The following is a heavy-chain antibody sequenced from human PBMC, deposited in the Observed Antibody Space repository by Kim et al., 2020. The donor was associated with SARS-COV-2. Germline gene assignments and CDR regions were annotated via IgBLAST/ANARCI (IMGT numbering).Heavy chain of an antibody. J-gene: IGHJ4*02. CDR3: ARSKYASGGGFDY. Sequence: ASVKVSCKTSGYTFTTHFIHWVRQAPGQGLEWMGRINPNTGDTNSAQKFQGRVTVTWDTSITTAHIELSSLTSDDTALYYCARSKYASGGGFDYWGQGTLVTVSS. V-gene: IGHV1-2*06. CDR1: GYTFTTHF. D-gene: IGHD2-15*01. CDR2: INPNTGDT.